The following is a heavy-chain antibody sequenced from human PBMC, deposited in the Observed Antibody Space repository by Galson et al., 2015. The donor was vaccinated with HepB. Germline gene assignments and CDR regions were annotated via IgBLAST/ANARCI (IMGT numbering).Heavy chain of an antibody. CDR2: INPSGGST. CDR3: ARDIFPDDSSGYYYFDY. D-gene: IGHD3-22*01. Sequence: SVKVSCKASGYTFTSYYMHWVRQAPGQGLEWMGIINPSGGSTSYAQKFQGRVTMTRDTSTSTVYMELSSLRSEDTAVYYCARDIFPDDSSGYYYFDYWGQGTLVTVSS. J-gene: IGHJ4*02. CDR1: GYTFTSYY. V-gene: IGHV1-46*01.